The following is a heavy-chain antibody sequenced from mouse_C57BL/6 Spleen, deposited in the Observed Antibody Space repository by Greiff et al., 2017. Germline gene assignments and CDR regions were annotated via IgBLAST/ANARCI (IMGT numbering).Heavy chain of an antibody. CDR1: GYSFTSYY. D-gene: IGHD2-4*01. V-gene: IGHV1-66*01. Sequence: QVQLQQSGPELVKPGASVKISCKASGYSFTSYYIHWVKQRPGQGLEWIGWIYPGSGNTKYNEKFKGKATLTADTSSSTAYMQLSSLTSEDSAVYYCASIYYDYRFDYWGQGTTLTVSS. J-gene: IGHJ2*01. CDR3: ASIYYDYRFDY. CDR2: IYPGSGNT.